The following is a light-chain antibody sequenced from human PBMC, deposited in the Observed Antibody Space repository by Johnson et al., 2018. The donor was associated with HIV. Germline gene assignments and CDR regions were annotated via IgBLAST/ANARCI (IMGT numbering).Light chain of an antibody. Sequence: HSVLTQPPSVSAAPGQKVTISCSGSSSNIGNNYVSWYQQLPGTAPKLLIYENNKRPSGIPDRFSGSKSGTSATLGITGLQTGDEADYYCGTWDSSLSAYVFGTGTKVTV. V-gene: IGLV1-51*02. J-gene: IGLJ1*01. CDR1: SSNIGNNY. CDR3: GTWDSSLSAYV. CDR2: ENN.